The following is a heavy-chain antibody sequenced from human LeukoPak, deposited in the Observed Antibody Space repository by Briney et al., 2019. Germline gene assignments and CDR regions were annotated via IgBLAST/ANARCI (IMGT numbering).Heavy chain of an antibody. Sequence: PSETLSLTCTVSGGSISSYYWSWIRQPPGKGLEWIGYIYYSGSTNYNPSLKSRVTISVDTSKNQFSLKLSSVTAADTAVYYCARDLAYYDSSGYTDAFDIWGQGTMVTVSS. CDR1: GGSISSYY. J-gene: IGHJ3*02. V-gene: IGHV4-59*01. CDR2: IYYSGST. D-gene: IGHD3-22*01. CDR3: ARDLAYYDSSGYTDAFDI.